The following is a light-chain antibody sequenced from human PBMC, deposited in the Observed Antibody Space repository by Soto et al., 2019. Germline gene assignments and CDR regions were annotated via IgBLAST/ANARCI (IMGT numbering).Light chain of an antibody. CDR3: HSYTRTTIWV. V-gene: IGLV2-14*01. Sequence: QSVLTQPASVSGSPGQSITISCTGTSSDVGGYNYVSWYQAHPGKAPKLIIYEVRNRPSGVSNRFSGSKSGNTASLTISGLQTEDEADYYCHSYTRTTIWVFGGGTKLTVL. CDR1: SSDVGGYNY. CDR2: EVR. J-gene: IGLJ3*02.